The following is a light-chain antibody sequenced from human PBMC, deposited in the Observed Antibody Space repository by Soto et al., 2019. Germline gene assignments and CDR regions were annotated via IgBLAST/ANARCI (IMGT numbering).Light chain of an antibody. V-gene: IGLV2-14*01. CDR3: SSYTSSKIWL. Sequence: QSALTQPASVSGSPGQSITISCTGTSSDVGAYNYVSWYQQHPGKAPKVIISEVSYRPSGVSIRFSGSKSGNTASLTISGLQAEDEADYYCSSYTSSKIWLFGGGTKLTV. J-gene: IGLJ3*02. CDR1: SSDVGAYNY. CDR2: EVS.